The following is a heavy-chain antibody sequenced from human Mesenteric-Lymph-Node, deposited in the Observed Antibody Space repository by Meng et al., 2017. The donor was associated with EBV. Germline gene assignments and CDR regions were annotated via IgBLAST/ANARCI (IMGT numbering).Heavy chain of an antibody. Sequence: LQLHESGPGLVKPSETLSLTCPVAGGAIRDGSYYWGWIRQPPGKGLEWIGNVYYTGSSYYNPTLKSRVTISVDTSKNHFSLSLSSVTAADTAIYYCARDREDVTTVFDSWGQGTLVTVSS. D-gene: IGHD4-17*01. CDR3: ARDREDVTTVFDS. J-gene: IGHJ4*02. CDR1: GGAIRDGSYY. CDR2: VYYTGSS. V-gene: IGHV4-39*07.